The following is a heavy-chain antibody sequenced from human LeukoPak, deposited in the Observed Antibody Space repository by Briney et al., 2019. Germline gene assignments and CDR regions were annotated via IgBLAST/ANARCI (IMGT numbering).Heavy chain of an antibody. D-gene: IGHD3-10*01. CDR1: GFTFSSYG. V-gene: IGHV3-23*01. CDR3: MVRGVMGYYFDY. CDR2: ISGSGGST. Sequence: GGSLRLSCAASGFTFSSYGMSWVRQAPGKGLEWVSAISGSGGSTYYADSVKGRFTISRDNSKNTLYLQMNSLRAEDTAVYYCMVRGVMGYYFDYWGQGTLVTVSS. J-gene: IGHJ4*02.